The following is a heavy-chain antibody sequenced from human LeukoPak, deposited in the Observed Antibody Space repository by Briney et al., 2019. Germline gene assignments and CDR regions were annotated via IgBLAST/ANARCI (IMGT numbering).Heavy chain of an antibody. CDR1: GGSISSYY. CDR2: IYTSGSI. J-gene: IGHJ4*02. CDR3: ARVATASGSSYIDY. D-gene: IGHD1-26*01. V-gene: IGHV4-4*07. Sequence: SETLSLTCTVSGGSISSYYWSWIRQPAGKGLEGIGRIYTSGSINYNPSLKSRVTMSVDTSKNQFSLKLSSVTAADTAVYYCARVATASGSSYIDYWGQGTLVTVSS.